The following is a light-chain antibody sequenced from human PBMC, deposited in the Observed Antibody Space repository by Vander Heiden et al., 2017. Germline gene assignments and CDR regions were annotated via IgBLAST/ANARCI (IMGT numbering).Light chain of an antibody. J-gene: IGKJ2*03. CDR3: QQGDSYPPMYR. CDR2: GAS. Sequence: DIQMTQYPSSLSASVGDRGSITCRASQRISKYVNWEQEKPGKAPKLLIYGASTRESGVTARFSGSGSGTDFTLTISSLQPEDFATYYCQQGDSYPPMYRFGQGTKVEIK. CDR1: QRISKY. V-gene: IGKV1-39*01.